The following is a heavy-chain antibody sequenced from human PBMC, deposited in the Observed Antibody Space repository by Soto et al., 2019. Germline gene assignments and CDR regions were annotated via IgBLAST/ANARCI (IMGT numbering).Heavy chain of an antibody. V-gene: IGHV3-11*06. Sequence: QVQLVESGGGLVKPGGSLRLSCAASGFTFSDYYMSWIRQAPGKGLEWVSYISSSSSYTNYADSVKGRFTISRDNAKNTLYLQMNSLRPEDTAVYYCARDRGTGRDFDYWGQGTLVTVSS. D-gene: IGHD6-25*01. CDR1: GFTFSDYY. CDR3: ARDRGTGRDFDY. CDR2: ISSSSSYT. J-gene: IGHJ4*02.